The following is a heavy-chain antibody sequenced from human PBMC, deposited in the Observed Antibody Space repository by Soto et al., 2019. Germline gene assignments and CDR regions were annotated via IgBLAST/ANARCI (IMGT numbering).Heavy chain of an antibody. V-gene: IGHV3-21*01. CDR1: GFTFSSYS. CDR2: ISSSSSYI. CDR3: SRDLYSSSARYFDY. D-gene: IGHD6-6*01. Sequence: EVQLVESGGGLVKPGGSLRLSCAASGFTFSSYSMNWVRQAPGKGLEWVSSISSSSSYIYYADSVKGRFTISRDNAKNSMFLQMNSLRAEDTAVYYCSRDLYSSSARYFDYWGQGTLVTVSS. J-gene: IGHJ4*02.